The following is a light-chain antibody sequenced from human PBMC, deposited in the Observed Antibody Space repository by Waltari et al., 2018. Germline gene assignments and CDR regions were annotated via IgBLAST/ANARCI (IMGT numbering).Light chain of an antibody. Sequence: SYVLTQPPSVSVAPGQTARITCDGNKIGSKHVHWYQQKPCQAPVLGVYDDGDRHSVIPERFSGCSSGNTATLTIRWVDAGDEADYYCQVWDSGSDHYVFGTVTKVTVL. CDR2: DDG. CDR3: QVWDSGSDHYV. J-gene: IGLJ1*01. V-gene: IGLV3-21*02. CDR1: KIGSKH.